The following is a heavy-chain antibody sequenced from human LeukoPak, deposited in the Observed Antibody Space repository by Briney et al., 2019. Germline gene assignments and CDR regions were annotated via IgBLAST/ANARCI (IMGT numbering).Heavy chain of an antibody. Sequence: SQTLSLTCAVSGGSISSAGYSWSWIRQPPGKGLEWIGYIYHSESTYYNSSLKSRVTISVDRSKNQFSLKLTSVTAADTAVYYCARLGRYDYFIDYWGQGTLVTVSS. CDR3: ARLGRYDYFIDY. CDR1: GGSISSAGYS. J-gene: IGHJ4*02. V-gene: IGHV4-30-2*01. D-gene: IGHD3-16*01. CDR2: IYHSEST.